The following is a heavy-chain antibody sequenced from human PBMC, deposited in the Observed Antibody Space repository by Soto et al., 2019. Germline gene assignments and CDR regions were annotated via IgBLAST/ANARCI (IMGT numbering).Heavy chain of an antibody. CDR1: GYTFTSYG. V-gene: IGHV1-18*01. CDR3: ARDQDGDYSSGGSDY. Sequence: ASVKVSCKASGYTFTSYGISWVRQAPGQGLEWMGWISAYNGNTNYAQKLQGRVTMTTDTSTSTAYMELRSLRSDDTAVYYCARDQDGDYSSGGSDYWGQGTLVTVSS. J-gene: IGHJ4*02. CDR2: ISAYNGNT. D-gene: IGHD4-17*01.